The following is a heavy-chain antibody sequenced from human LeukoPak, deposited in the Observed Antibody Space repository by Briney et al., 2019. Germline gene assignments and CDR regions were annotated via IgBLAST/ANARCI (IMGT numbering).Heavy chain of an antibody. D-gene: IGHD1-1*01. V-gene: IGHV1-46*01. J-gene: IGHJ4*02. Sequence: AASVKVSCKASGYTFTGYYMHWVRQAPGQGLEWMGIIDPSGGSTSYAQKFQGRVTMTRDMSTSTVYMELSSLRSEDTAVYYCARDHWNDAYDYWGQGTLVTVSS. CDR1: GYTFTGYY. CDR2: IDPSGGST. CDR3: ARDHWNDAYDY.